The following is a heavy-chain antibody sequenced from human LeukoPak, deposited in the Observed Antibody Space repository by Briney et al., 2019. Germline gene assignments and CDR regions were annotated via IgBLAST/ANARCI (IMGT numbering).Heavy chain of an antibody. J-gene: IGHJ5*02. D-gene: IGHD3-16*01. CDR3: ARHRPGERRFDP. Sequence: SETLSLTCTVSGGSISSYYWSWIRQPPGKGLEWIGYINYSGNTNYNPSLNSRVTISVDTSKNQFSLKLSSVTAADTAVYYCARHRPGERRFDPWGQGTLGTVSS. V-gene: IGHV4-59*08. CDR1: GGSISSYY. CDR2: INYSGNT.